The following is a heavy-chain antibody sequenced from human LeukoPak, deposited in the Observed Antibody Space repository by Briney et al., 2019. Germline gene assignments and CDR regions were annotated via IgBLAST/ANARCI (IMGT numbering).Heavy chain of an antibody. CDR3: AELGITMIGGV. Sequence: QTGGSLRLSCAASGFIFSSYEMNWVRQAPGKGLEWVSYIRSSGSSVYYADSVKGRFTISRDNAKNSLYLQMNSLRAEDTAVYYCAELGITMIGGVWGKGTTVTISS. D-gene: IGHD3-10*02. V-gene: IGHV3-48*03. CDR2: IRSSGSSV. J-gene: IGHJ6*04. CDR1: GFIFSSYE.